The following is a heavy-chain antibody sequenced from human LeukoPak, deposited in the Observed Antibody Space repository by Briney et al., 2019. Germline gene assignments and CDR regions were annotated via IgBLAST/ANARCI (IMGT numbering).Heavy chain of an antibody. CDR3: ASYTAGGGGLDY. Sequence: SETLSLTCAVYGGSFSGYYWSWIRQPPGKGLEWIGEINHSGSTNYNPSLKSRVTISVDTSKNQFSLKLSSVTAADTAVYYRASYTAGGGGLDYWGQGTLVTVSS. CDR2: INHSGST. J-gene: IGHJ4*02. D-gene: IGHD5-18*01. CDR1: GGSFSGYY. V-gene: IGHV4-34*01.